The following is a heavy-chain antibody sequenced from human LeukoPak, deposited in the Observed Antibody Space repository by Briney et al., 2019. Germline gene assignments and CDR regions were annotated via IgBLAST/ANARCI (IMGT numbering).Heavy chain of an antibody. CDR1: GYTFTGYY. D-gene: IGHD5-24*01. Sequence: GASVKVSCKASGYTFTGYYMHWVRQAPGQGLEWMGWINPNSGGTNYAQKFQGRVTMTRDTSISTAYMELSRLRSDDTAVYYCARDAVEMATIATGPGYWGQGTLVTVSS. J-gene: IGHJ4*02. CDR2: INPNSGGT. V-gene: IGHV1-2*02. CDR3: ARDAVEMATIATGPGY.